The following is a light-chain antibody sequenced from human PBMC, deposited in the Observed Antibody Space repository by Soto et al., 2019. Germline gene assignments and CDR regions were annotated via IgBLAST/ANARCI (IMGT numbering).Light chain of an antibody. V-gene: IGLV2-23*02. Sequence: QSALTQPASVSGSPGQSITISCTGTNSDVGTYNFVSWYQQHPGRAPKLIIYEITQRPSGVSHRFSGSKSGNTASLTISGLQAEDEADYYCCSYAGGGSYAFGIGTKLTVL. CDR3: CSYAGGGSYA. CDR1: NSDVGTYNF. CDR2: EIT. J-gene: IGLJ1*01.